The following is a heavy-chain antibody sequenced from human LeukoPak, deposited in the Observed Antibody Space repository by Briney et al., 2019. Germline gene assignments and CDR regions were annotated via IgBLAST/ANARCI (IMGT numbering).Heavy chain of an antibody. D-gene: IGHD2-15*01. J-gene: IGHJ4*02. V-gene: IGHV4-39*01. CDR3: ARQTPLVVVSATGCYFDD. Sequence: NSSETLSLTCTVSGGSITSSSHYWGWIRQPPGKGLEWIGGIYYSGNTYYNPSLKSRVTISVDTSKNQFSPKLSSVTAADTAVYYCARQTPLVVVSATGCYFDDWGQGTPVTVSS. CDR1: GGSITSSSHY. CDR2: IYYSGNT.